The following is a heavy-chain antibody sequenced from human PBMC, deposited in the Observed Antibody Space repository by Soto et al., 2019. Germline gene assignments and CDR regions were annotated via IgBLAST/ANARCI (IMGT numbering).Heavy chain of an antibody. Sequence: QAQLMQSGAEVKKPGSSVKVSCKASGGTFSGYAINWVRQAPGQGLEWMGGIIPLLGITDYGQKFQGRITIAADESTGTAYMDLRGLRSDDTAVYYCARDPRSITGTTSSEDFQHWGQGTLVSVSS. CDR3: ARDPRSITGTTSSEDFQH. CDR2: IIPLLGIT. V-gene: IGHV1-69*01. D-gene: IGHD1-20*01. CDR1: GGTFSGYA. J-gene: IGHJ1*01.